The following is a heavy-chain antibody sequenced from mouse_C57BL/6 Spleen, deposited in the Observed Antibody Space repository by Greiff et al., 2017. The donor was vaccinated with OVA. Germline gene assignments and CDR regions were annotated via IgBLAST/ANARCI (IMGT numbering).Heavy chain of an antibody. CDR3: ARIDYYGPWFAY. CDR2: IYPGDGDT. Sequence: VQLQQSGPELVKPGASVKISCKASGYAFSSSWMNWVKQRPGKGLEWIGRIYPGDGDTNYNGKFKGKATLTADKSSSTAYMQLSSLTSEDSAVYFCARIDYYGPWFAYWGQGTLVTVSA. J-gene: IGHJ3*01. D-gene: IGHD1-1*01. V-gene: IGHV1-82*01. CDR1: GYAFSSSW.